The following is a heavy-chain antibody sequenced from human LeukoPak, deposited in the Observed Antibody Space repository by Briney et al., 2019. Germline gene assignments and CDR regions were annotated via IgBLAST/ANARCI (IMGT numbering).Heavy chain of an antibody. D-gene: IGHD3-16*01. CDR2: INHSGST. Sequence: PSETLSLTCAVYGGSFSGYYWSWIRQPPGKGLEWIGEINHSGSTNYNPFLKSRVTISVDTSKNQFSLKLSSVTAADTAVYYCARGGGPDWGQGTLVTVSS. V-gene: IGHV4-34*01. CDR3: ARGGGPD. J-gene: IGHJ4*02. CDR1: GGSFSGYY.